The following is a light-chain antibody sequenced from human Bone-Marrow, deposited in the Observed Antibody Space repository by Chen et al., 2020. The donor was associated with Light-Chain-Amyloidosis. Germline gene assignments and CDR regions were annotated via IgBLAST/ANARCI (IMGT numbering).Light chain of an antibody. CDR2: EVS. J-gene: IGLJ1*01. CDR1: SGDVGGYNY. V-gene: IGLV2-14*01. Sequence: QSARTQPASVSGSTGQSITISCTGSSGDVGGYNYFSWYRHHPGQAPKLMIYEVSNRPSGVSNRFSGSKSGNTASLTISGRQTEDEADYYCSSYTSTGTYVFGTGTKVTVL. CDR3: SSYTSTGTYV.